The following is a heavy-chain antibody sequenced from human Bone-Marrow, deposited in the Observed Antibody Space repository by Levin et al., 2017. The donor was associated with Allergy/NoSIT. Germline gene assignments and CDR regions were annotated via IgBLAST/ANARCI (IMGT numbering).Heavy chain of an antibody. V-gene: IGHV4-59*08. J-gene: IGHJ3*02. CDR3: ARLGRYSYGYFKYVYAFDI. CDR2: IYYSGST. D-gene: IGHD5-18*01. Sequence: PGGSLRLSCTVSGGSISSYYWSWIRQPPGKGLEWIGYIYYSGSTNYNPSLKSRVTISVDTSKNQFSLKLSSVTAADTAVYYCARLGRYSYGYFKYVYAFDIWGQGTMVTVSS. CDR1: GGSISSYY.